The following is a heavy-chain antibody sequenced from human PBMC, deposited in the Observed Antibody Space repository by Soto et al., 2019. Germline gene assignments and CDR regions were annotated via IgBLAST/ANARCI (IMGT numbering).Heavy chain of an antibody. J-gene: IGHJ5*02. V-gene: IGHV3-11*04. CDR3: ARHPERIAQIGLFDP. Sequence: GGSLRLSCAASGFTFSDYYMSWIRQAPGKGLEWVSYISSSGSTIYYADSVKGRFTISRDNAKNSLYLQMNSLRAENTAVYYCARHPERIAQIGLFDPWGQGTLVTVSS. D-gene: IGHD6-13*01. CDR2: ISSSGSTI. CDR1: GFTFSDYY.